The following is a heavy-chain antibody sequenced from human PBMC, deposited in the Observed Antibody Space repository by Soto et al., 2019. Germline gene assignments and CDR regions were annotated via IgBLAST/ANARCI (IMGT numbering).Heavy chain of an antibody. CDR1: GYTFTSYY. Sequence: QVQLVQSGAEVKKPGDSVKVCCKASGYTFTSYYMHWVRQAPGQGLEWMGIINPSGGSTSYAQKFQGRVTMTRDTSTSTVYMELSSLRSEDTAVYYCAREGVVPAAMNTWGQGTLVTVSS. V-gene: IGHV1-46*03. J-gene: IGHJ4*02. D-gene: IGHD2-2*01. CDR2: INPSGGST. CDR3: AREGVVPAAMNT.